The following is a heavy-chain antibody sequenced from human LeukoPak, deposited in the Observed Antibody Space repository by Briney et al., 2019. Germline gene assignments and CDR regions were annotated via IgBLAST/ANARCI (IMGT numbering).Heavy chain of an antibody. CDR2: MNPNSGNT. V-gene: IGHV1-8*01. Sequence: GASVKDSCKASGYTLTSYDINWVRQATGQGLEWMGWMNPNSGNTGYAQKFQGRVTMTRNTSISTAYMELSSLRSEDTAVYYCARVPNYYDSSGYPPVDAFDIWGQGTMVTVSS. CDR3: ARVPNYYDSSGYPPVDAFDI. CDR1: GYTLTSYD. D-gene: IGHD3-22*01. J-gene: IGHJ3*02.